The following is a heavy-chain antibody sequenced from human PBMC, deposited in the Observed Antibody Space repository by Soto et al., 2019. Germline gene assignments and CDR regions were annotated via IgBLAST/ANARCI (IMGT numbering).Heavy chain of an antibody. CDR3: ARDWGTYYYDSSGYGSNWFDP. J-gene: IGHJ5*02. V-gene: IGHV1-18*01. D-gene: IGHD3-22*01. Sequence: GASVKVSCKVSGYTFTSYGISWVRQAPGQGLEWMGWISAYNGNTNYAQKLQGRVTMTTDTSTSTAYMELRSLRSDDTAVYYCARDWGTYYYDSSGYGSNWFDPWGQGTQVTVSS. CDR2: ISAYNGNT. CDR1: GYTFTSYG.